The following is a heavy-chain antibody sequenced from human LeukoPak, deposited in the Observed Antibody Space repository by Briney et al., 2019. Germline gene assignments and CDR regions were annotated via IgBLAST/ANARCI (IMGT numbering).Heavy chain of an antibody. Sequence: GGSLRLSCAASGFTFSDAWMSWVRQAPGTSLEWVGRIKSKTDGGTTDYAAPVKGRFTISRDDSKNTLYLQMNSLKTEDTAVYYCATDLTSLRCGGHCTFDYWGQGNLVTVSS. CDR3: ATDLTSLRCGGHCTFDY. J-gene: IGHJ4*02. CDR1: GFTFSDAW. D-gene: IGHD2-21*01. V-gene: IGHV3-15*01. CDR2: IKSKTDGGTT.